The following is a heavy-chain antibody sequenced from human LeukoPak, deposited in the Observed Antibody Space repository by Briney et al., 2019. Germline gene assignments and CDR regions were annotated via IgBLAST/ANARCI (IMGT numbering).Heavy chain of an antibody. CDR2: ISPYNGDT. CDR3: AREGEWGSSFDY. CDR1: GYSFINYG. V-gene: IGHV1-18*01. J-gene: IGHJ4*02. D-gene: IGHD3-16*01. Sequence: ASVKVSCEASGYSFINYGISWVRQAPGQGLEWMGWISPYNGDTDYAQKLQGRVTMTTDTSTTTAYMELRSLRSDDTAMYYCAREGEWGSSFDYWGQGTLVTVSS.